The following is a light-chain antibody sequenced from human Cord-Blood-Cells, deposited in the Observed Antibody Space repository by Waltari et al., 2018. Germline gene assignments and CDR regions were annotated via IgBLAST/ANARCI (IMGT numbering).Light chain of an antibody. CDR2: GAS. V-gene: IGKV3-15*01. CDR1: QSVSSN. Sequence: EIVMTQSPAPLSVSPGERATLSCRASQSVSSNLAWYQQKPGQAPRLLIYGASTRDTGIPARFSGSGSGTEFTLTISSLQSEDFAVYYCQQYNNWPPWTFGQGTKVEIK. J-gene: IGKJ1*01. CDR3: QQYNNWPPWT.